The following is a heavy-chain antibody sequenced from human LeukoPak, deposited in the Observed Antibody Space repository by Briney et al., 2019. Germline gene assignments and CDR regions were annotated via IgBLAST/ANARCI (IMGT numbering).Heavy chain of an antibody. V-gene: IGHV3-48*03. Sequence: GGSLRLSCAASGFTFSSYEMNWVRQAPGKGLEWVAYISGSTSTKYYADSVKGRFTISRDNAQKSLYLQMNSLRAEDTAVYYCARDSSDYDILTGYYGVYGMDVWGQGTTVTVSS. CDR1: GFTFSSYE. CDR3: ARDSSDYDILTGYYGVYGMDV. J-gene: IGHJ6*02. D-gene: IGHD3-9*01. CDR2: ISGSTSTK.